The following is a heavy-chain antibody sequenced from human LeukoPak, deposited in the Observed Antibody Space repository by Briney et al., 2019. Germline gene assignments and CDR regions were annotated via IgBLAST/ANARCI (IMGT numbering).Heavy chain of an antibody. D-gene: IGHD1-26*01. CDR1: GFTFSSYS. CDR2: ISSSSSYI. J-gene: IGHJ4*02. V-gene: IGHV3-21*01. CDR3: ARESSGSLVVDY. Sequence: GGSLRLSCAASGFTFSSYSMHWVRQAPGKGLEWVSSISSSSSYIYYADSVKGRFTISRDNAKNSLYLQMNSLRAEDTAVYYCARESSGSLVVDYWGQGTLVTVSS.